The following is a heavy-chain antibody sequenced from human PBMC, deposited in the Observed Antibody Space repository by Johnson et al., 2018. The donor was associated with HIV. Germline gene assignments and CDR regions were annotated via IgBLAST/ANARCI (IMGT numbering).Heavy chain of an antibody. Sequence: QVQLVESGGGVVQPGRSLRLSCAASGFTFSSMHWDRQAPGKGLEWVAVISHDGGHKYYADSVKGRFSLSRDISKNMLYLQMNSLRAEDTAVYYCAKDRNWGWPVWAFDIWGQGTMVTVSS. D-gene: IGHD3-16*01. CDR2: ISHDGGHK. CDR1: GFTFSS. V-gene: IGHV3-30*18. CDR3: AKDRNWGWPVWAFDI. J-gene: IGHJ3*02.